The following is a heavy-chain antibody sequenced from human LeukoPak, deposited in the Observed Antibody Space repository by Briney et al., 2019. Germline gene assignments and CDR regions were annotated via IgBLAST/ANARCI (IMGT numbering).Heavy chain of an antibody. CDR2: INWNGGST. CDR3: AREGRGYDFWSGYYIFYFDY. D-gene: IGHD3-3*01. V-gene: IGHV3-20*04. CDR1: GFTFDDYG. J-gene: IGHJ4*02. Sequence: GGSLRLSCAASGFTFDDYGMSWVRQAPGKGLEWVSGINWNGGSTGYADSVKGRFTISRDNAKNSLYLQMNSLRAEDTALYYCAREGRGYDFWSGYYIFYFDYWGQGTLVTVSS.